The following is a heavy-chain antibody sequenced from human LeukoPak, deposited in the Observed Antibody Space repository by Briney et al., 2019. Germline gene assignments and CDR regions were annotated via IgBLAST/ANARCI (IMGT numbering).Heavy chain of an antibody. Sequence: SQTLSLTCTVSGGSVGSSDSYWSWIRQHPGKGLEWIGYIYYSGSTFYNPSLKSRVTISVDTSKNQFSLKLSSVTAADTAVYYCARVNGSELGMGAFDIWGQGTMVTVSS. J-gene: IGHJ3*02. D-gene: IGHD7-27*01. CDR2: IYYSGST. CDR1: GGSVGSSDSY. V-gene: IGHV4-31*03. CDR3: ARVNGSELGMGAFDI.